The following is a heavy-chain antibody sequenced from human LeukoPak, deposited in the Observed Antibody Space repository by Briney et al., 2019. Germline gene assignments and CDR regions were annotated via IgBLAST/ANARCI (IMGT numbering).Heavy chain of an antibody. V-gene: IGHV4-59*08. J-gene: IGHJ6*02. D-gene: IGHD1-14*01. CDR2: TYYRGRT. CDR3: ARPNQALLYGMDV. CDR1: GGSISSDY. Sequence: SETLSLTCTVSGGSISSDYWSWIRQPPGKGLEWIGYTYYRGRTSYNPSLKSRVTISADTSKNQFSLNLNSVTAADTAVYYCARPNQALLYGMDVWGQGSTVTVSS.